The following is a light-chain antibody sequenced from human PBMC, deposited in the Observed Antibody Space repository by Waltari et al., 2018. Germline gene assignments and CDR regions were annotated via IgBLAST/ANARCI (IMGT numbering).Light chain of an antibody. CDR3: CSYAGSSTFEV. V-gene: IGLV2-23*02. CDR2: EVS. J-gene: IGLJ1*01. CDR1: SSDVGGYKY. Sequence: QSALTQPASVSGSPGQSLTISYTGTSSDVGGYKYVSLYQQHPGKAPKLMIYEVSKRPSGVSNRFSGSKSGNTASLTISGLQAEDEADYYCCSYAGSSTFEVFGTGTKVTVL.